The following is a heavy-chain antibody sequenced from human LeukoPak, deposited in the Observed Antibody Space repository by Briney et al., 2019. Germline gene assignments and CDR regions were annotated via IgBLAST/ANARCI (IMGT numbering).Heavy chain of an antibody. CDR1: GDSISDYY. Sequence: SETLSLTCTVSGDSISDYYWSWIRQPPGKGLEWIGYIHYSGSTNYSPSLKGRVTISVDTSKRQFSLNLTSVTAADTAVYYCARDLGYYGPRYGMDVWGQGTTVTVSS. V-gene: IGHV4-59*01. CDR2: IHYSGST. D-gene: IGHD3-10*01. CDR3: ARDLGYYGPRYGMDV. J-gene: IGHJ6*02.